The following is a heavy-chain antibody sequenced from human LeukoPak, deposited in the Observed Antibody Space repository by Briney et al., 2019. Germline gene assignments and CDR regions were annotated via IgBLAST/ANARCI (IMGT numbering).Heavy chain of an antibody. CDR1: GGSISGGYYY. CDR2: IYYSGST. CDR3: ARDYYGSGSSYYYYYGMDV. V-gene: IGHV4-61*01. D-gene: IGHD3-10*01. Sequence: SETLSLTCTVSGGSISGGYYYWSWIRQPPGKGLEWIGYIYYSGSTNYNPSLKSRVTISVDTSKNQFSLKLSSVTAADTAVYYCARDYYGSGSSYYYYYGMDVWGQGTTVTVSS. J-gene: IGHJ6*02.